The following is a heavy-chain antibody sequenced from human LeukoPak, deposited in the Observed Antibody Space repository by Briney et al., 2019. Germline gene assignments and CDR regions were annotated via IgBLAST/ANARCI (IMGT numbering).Heavy chain of an antibody. J-gene: IGHJ4*02. CDR3: AKESSGASGSYSLYY. CDR2: LSGSGTYT. Sequence: GGSLRLSCAASGFTFTNFAMNWVRQAPGKGLEWVSGLSGSGTYTYYADSVKGRFTISRDNSKNTLFMQMNSLRAEDTAIYYCAKESSGASGSYSLYYWGQGTLVSVSS. V-gene: IGHV3-23*01. D-gene: IGHD3-10*01. CDR1: GFTFTNFA.